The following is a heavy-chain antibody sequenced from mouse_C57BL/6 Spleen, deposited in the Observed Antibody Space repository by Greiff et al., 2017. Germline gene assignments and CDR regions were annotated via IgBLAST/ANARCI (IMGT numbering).Heavy chain of an antibody. D-gene: IGHD2-2*01. CDR1: GYSFTGYF. J-gene: IGHJ3*01. CDR2: INPYNGDT. CDR3: ARSGVTTEAWFAY. V-gene: IGHV1-20*01. Sequence: EVKLQESGPELVKPGDSVKISCKASGYSFTGYFMNWVMQSHGKSLEWIGRINPYNGDTFYNQKFKGKATLTVDKSSSTAHMELRSLTSEDSAVYYCARSGVTTEAWFAYWGQGTLVTVSA.